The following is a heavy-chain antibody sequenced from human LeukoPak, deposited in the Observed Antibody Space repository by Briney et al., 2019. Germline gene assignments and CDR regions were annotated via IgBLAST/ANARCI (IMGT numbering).Heavy chain of an antibody. CDR2: IRTKANNYAT. CDR3: ARPSQYGSGTDYYFDS. Sequence: GGSLRLSCAASGFIFSNYAMHWVRQASGKGLEWVGHIRTKANNYATIYAASVKGRFTISRDDSKNTAYLQMNSLKTEDTAVYYCARPSQYGSGTDYYFDSWGQGTLVTVSS. CDR1: GFIFSNYA. V-gene: IGHV3-73*01. D-gene: IGHD3-10*01. J-gene: IGHJ4*02.